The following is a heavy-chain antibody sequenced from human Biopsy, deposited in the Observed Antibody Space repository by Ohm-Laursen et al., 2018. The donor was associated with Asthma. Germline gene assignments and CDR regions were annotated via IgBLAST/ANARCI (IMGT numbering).Heavy chain of an antibody. CDR3: ARVMELELLDY. CDR1: GFPFSDYY. Sequence: SLRLSCAASGFPFSDYYMSWIRQAPGKGLEWVSYISSSGATIYYADSVRGRFTISRDNAKNSLYLQMSSLRAEDTAVYYCARVMELELLDYWGQGTLVTVSS. D-gene: IGHD1-26*01. V-gene: IGHV3-11*01. J-gene: IGHJ4*02. CDR2: ISSSGATI.